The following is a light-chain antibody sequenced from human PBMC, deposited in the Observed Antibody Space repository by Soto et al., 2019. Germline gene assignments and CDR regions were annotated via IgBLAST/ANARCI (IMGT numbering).Light chain of an antibody. CDR1: QSVSSSD. Sequence: EIVLTQSPGTLSLSPGDRATLSCRARQSVSSSDLAWYQQKPGQAPRLLIYGASTRATGIPDRFSGSGSGTDFTLTISRLEPEDFAVYYCQQYGGSPLYTFGQVTKLEIK. CDR2: GAS. V-gene: IGKV3-20*01. J-gene: IGKJ2*01. CDR3: QQYGGSPLYT.